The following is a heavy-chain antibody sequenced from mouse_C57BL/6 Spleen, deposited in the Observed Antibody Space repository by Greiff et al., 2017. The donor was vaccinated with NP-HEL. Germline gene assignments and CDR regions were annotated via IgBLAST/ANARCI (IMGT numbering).Heavy chain of an antibody. V-gene: IGHV1-81*01. CDR1: GYTFTSYG. Sequence: QVLLQQSGAELARPGASVKLSCKASGYTFTSYGISWVKQRTGQGLEWIGEIYPRSGNTYYNEKFKGKATLTADKSSSTAYMELRSLTSEDSAVYFCARFWDGSPYARDYWGQGTSVTVSS. CDR3: ARFWDGSPYARDY. J-gene: IGHJ4*01. CDR2: IYPRSGNT. D-gene: IGHD2-3*01.